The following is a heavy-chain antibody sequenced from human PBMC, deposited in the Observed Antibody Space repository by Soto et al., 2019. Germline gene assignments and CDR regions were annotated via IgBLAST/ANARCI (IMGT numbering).Heavy chain of an antibody. CDR2: IYWNDDR. CDR3: AHRSSLALFGNSGYIFDH. Sequence: SGPTLVNPTQTLTLTCAFSGFSLTTTGEGVAWIRQSPGKALEWLALIYWNDDRRYSPSLKSRLTVTRDTSKDQVVLTLTNMDPVDSGTYFCAHRSSLALFGNSGYIFDHWGQGTPVTASS. V-gene: IGHV2-5*01. D-gene: IGHD3-22*01. CDR1: GFSLTTTGEG. J-gene: IGHJ4*02.